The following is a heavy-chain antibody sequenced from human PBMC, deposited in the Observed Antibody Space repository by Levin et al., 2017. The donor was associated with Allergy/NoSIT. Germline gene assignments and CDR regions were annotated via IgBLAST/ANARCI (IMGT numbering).Heavy chain of an antibody. D-gene: IGHD5-12*01. V-gene: IGHV4-59*01. J-gene: IGHJ4*02. Sequence: SCTVSGGSISTYYWTWIRQPPGKGLEWIGYIHYSGSTNQNPSLKSRVTISADTSKNQLSLKLNSVTAADTAVYYCARRRGGYGEGEFDSWGQGTLVTVSS. CDR3: ARRRGGYGEGEFDS. CDR2: IHYSGST. CDR1: GGSISTYY.